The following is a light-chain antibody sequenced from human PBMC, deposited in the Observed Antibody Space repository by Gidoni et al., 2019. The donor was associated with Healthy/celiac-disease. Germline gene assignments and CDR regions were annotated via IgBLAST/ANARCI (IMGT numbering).Light chain of an antibody. CDR3: QQYNSYSLTWT. CDR2: KAS. CDR1: QSISSW. V-gene: IGKV1-5*03. J-gene: IGKJ1*01. Sequence: DIQLTQSPSTLSASVGDRVTITCRASQSISSWLALYQQKPGKAPKLLIYKASSLESGVPSRFSGSGSGTEFTLTISSLQPDDFATYYCQQYNSYSLTWTFGQGTKVEIK.